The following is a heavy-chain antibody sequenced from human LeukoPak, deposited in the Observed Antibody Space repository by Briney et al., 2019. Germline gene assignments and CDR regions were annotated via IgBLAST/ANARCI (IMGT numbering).Heavy chain of an antibody. CDR1: GFIFSSYA. V-gene: IGHV3-23*01. CDR3: AKDFRIGYSAHFDY. D-gene: IGHD2-21*01. CDR2: ISGSAGST. Sequence: GGSLRLSCAASGFIFSSYAMSWVRQAPGKGLEWVSLISGSAGSTYYADSVKGRFTISRDNSKNTLYLQMDSLRGEDTAVYYCAKDFRIGYSAHFDYWGQGALVTVSS. J-gene: IGHJ4*02.